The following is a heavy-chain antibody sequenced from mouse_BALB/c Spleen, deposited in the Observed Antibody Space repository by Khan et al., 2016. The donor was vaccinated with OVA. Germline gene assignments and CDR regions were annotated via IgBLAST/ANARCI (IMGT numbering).Heavy chain of an antibody. J-gene: IGHJ3*01. CDR3: ARDGYSPWFAY. D-gene: IGHD2-3*01. Sequence: EVQLQQSGTELVRPGALVKLSCKASGFNIKDYYIHWVKQRPEQGLEWIGWIDPENGNTLYDPKFQEKATITANTSSNTAYLQLSSLTSEDTAVFYCARDGYSPWFAYWGQGTLVTVSA. CDR1: GFNIKDYY. V-gene: IGHV14-1*02. CDR2: IDPENGNT.